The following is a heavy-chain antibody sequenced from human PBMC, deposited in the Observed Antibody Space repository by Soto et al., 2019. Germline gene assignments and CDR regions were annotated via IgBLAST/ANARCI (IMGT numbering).Heavy chain of an antibody. Sequence: QVQVVESGGGVVQPGRSLRLSCAASGFTFSSFGMHWVRQAPGKGLEWVSLIWYDGSKTSYGDSVKGRFTISRDNSRNTVYLQMNSLRADDTAVYYCARDASYYSLWSGYYPSRNGMDVWGQGTTVTVSS. D-gene: IGHD3-3*01. CDR3: ARDASYYSLWSGYYPSRNGMDV. V-gene: IGHV3-33*01. J-gene: IGHJ6*02. CDR2: IWYDGSKT. CDR1: GFTFSSFG.